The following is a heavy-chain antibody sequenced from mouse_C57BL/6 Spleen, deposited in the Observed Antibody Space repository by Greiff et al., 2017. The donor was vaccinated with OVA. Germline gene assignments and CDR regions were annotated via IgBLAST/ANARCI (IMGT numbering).Heavy chain of an antibody. Sequence: EVMLVESGGGLVQPGGSLKLSCAASGFTFSDYGMAWVRQAPRKGPEWVAFISNLAYSIYYADTVTGRFTISRENAKNTLYLEKSRLRSENTAMYYCARRDSSSSDYYAMDYWGQGTSVTVSS. V-gene: IGHV5-15*04. CDR1: GFTFSDYG. CDR3: ARRDSSSSDYYAMDY. CDR2: ISNLAYSI. J-gene: IGHJ4*01. D-gene: IGHD1-1*01.